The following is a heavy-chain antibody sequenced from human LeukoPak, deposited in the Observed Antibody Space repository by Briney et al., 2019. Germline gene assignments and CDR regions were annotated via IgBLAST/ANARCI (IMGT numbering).Heavy chain of an antibody. CDR2: IIPILGIA. D-gene: IGHD3-22*01. V-gene: IGHV1-69*02. CDR3: ARVHLDSSGYYANWFDP. CDR1: GGTFSSYT. J-gene: IGHJ5*02. Sequence: SVTVSCKASGGTFSSYTISWVRQAPGQGLEWMGRIIPILGIANYAQKFQGRVTITADKSTSTAYMELSSLRSEDTAVYYCARVHLDSSGYYANWFDPWGQGTLVTVSS.